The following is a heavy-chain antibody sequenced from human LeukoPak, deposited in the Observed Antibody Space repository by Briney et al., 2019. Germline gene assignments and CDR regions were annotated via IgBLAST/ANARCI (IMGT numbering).Heavy chain of an antibody. CDR2: ISGSGGST. V-gene: IGHV3-23*01. CDR3: AKGSGSYYYYYYMDV. Sequence: GGSLRLSCAASGFTFSSYEMNWVRQAPGKGLEWVSAISGSGGSTYYADSVKGRFTISRDNSKNTLYLQMNSLRAEDTAVYYCAKGSGSYYYYYYMDVWGKGTTVTVSS. CDR1: GFTFSSYE. J-gene: IGHJ6*03. D-gene: IGHD1-26*01.